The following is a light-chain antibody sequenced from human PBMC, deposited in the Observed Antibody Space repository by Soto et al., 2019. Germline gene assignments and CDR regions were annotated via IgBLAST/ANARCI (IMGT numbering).Light chain of an antibody. CDR2: GAS. CDR1: QTINNN. J-gene: IGKJ1*01. V-gene: IGKV3-15*01. CDR3: QQYNNWPQT. Sequence: VITQAPATLSVSPGERATLSCRASQTINNNVAWYQLKDGQVPRLVIYGASTRATDIPARFSGSGSGTEFTLTISXLQSEDSAEYHCQQYNNWPQTFGQGTRWIS.